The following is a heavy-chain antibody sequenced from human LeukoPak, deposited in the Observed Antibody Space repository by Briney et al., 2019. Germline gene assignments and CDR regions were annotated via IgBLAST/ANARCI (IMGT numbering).Heavy chain of an antibody. CDR1: GYTFTSYY. CDR2: INPSGGST. J-gene: IGHJ6*02. V-gene: IGHV1-46*01. D-gene: IGHD4-17*01. CDR3: ARAAVTTTWASVAYYYGMDV. Sequence: GASVKVSCKASGYTFTSYYMHWVRQAPGQGLEWMGIINPSGGSTSYAQKFQGRVTMTRDTSTSTVYMELSSLRSEDTVVYYCARAAVTTTWASVAYYYGMDVWGQGTTVTVSS.